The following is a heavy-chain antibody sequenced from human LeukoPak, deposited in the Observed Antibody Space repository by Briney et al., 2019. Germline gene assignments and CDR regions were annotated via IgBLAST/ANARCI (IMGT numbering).Heavy chain of an antibody. D-gene: IGHD1-7*01. CDR1: GYTLTELS. CDR3: AREPLGTGTPFDS. CDR2: FDPEDGET. V-gene: IGHV1-24*01. Sequence: GASVKVSRKFSGYTLTELSMHWVRQPPGKGLEWMGGFDPEDGETIYAQKFQGRVTMTTDTSTSTAYMALRSQRYDDTAVYYCAREPLGTGTPFDSWGQGTLVTVSS. J-gene: IGHJ4*02.